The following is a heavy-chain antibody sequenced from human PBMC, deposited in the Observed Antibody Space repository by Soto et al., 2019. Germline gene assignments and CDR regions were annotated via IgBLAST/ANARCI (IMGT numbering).Heavy chain of an antibody. CDR2: ISYDGSKK. CDR1: GFTFSLYG. J-gene: IGHJ6*02. V-gene: IGHV3-30*18. CDR3: AKVFYPFEVATYGMDV. Sequence: VQLVESGGGVVQPGRSLRLSCAASGFTFSLYGMHWVRQTPGKGLEWMASISYDGSKKYYTDSVKGRFTISRDNSKNTLYLQVNSLRPEDTSVYYCAKVFYPFEVATYGMDVWGQGTTVTVSS.